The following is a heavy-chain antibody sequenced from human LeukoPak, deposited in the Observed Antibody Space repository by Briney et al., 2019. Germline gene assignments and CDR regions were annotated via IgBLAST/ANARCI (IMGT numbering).Heavy chain of an antibody. D-gene: IGHD1-26*01. CDR3: ARDRGSLYSGSYPGYSDY. Sequence: GGFLRLSCAASGFTFNSDGMHWVRQAPGKGLEWVAVLWYDGSNKYYADSVKGRFTISRDNSKNTLFLQMDSLRAEDTAVYYCARDRGSLYSGSYPGYSDYWGQGTLVTVSS. J-gene: IGHJ4*02. V-gene: IGHV3-33*01. CDR1: GFTFNSDG. CDR2: LWYDGSNK.